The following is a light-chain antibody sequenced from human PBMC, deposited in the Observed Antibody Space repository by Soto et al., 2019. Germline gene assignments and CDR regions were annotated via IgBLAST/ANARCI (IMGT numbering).Light chain of an antibody. CDR2: GTS. J-gene: IGKJ3*01. V-gene: IGKV3-20*01. CDR1: PSVRSNY. Sequence: EIVLTQSPGTLSLSPGERATLSCRASPSVRSNYLAWYQQQPGQAPRLLIYGTSTRDTGIPDRFSDSGSGPDFPLTISRLEPEDFAVYYCQQYGSSYTFGPGTKVEIK. CDR3: QQYGSSYT.